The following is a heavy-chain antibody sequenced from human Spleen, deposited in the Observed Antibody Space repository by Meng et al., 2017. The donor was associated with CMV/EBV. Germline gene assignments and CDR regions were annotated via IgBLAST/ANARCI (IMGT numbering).Heavy chain of an antibody. CDR2: IKQDGSEK. J-gene: IGHJ4*02. V-gene: IGHV3-7*04. CDR1: GFTFSSYW. CDR3: ARGGYCSNTSCYTKDDIDY. D-gene: IGHD2-2*02. Sequence: SCAASGFTFSSYWMSWVRQAPGKGLEWVANIKQDGSEKYYVDSVKGRFTISRDNAKNSLYLQMNSLRAEDTAMYHCARGGYCSNTSCYTKDDIDYWGQGTLVTVSS.